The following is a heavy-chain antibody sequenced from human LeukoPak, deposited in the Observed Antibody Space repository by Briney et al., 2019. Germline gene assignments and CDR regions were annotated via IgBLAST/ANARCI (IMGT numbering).Heavy chain of an antibody. Sequence: SETLSLTCAVYGGSFSGYYWSWIRQPPGKGLEWIGEINHSGSTNYNPSLKSRVTISVDTSKNQFSLKLSSVTAADTAVYYCARALGPYCSSTSCRIYYYYYMDVWGKGITVTVSS. CDR3: ARALGPYCSSTSCRIYYYYYMDV. J-gene: IGHJ6*03. CDR1: GGSFSGYY. D-gene: IGHD2-2*01. V-gene: IGHV4-34*01. CDR2: INHSGST.